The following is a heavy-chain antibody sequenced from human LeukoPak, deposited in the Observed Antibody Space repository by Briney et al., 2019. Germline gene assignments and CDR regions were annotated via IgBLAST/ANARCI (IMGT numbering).Heavy chain of an antibody. Sequence: SETLSLTYSVSGASISGYYWTWIRQPAGRGLEWIGRIYTTGSTKYNPSLKSRVIMSVDASKNQFSLNLTSVTAADTAVYFCARTAERQQMVQGTYFYYYFMDVWAKGTTVTISS. CDR1: GASISGYY. CDR2: IYTTGST. J-gene: IGHJ6*03. D-gene: IGHD6-13*01. CDR3: ARTAERQQMVQGTYFYYYFMDV. V-gene: IGHV4-4*07.